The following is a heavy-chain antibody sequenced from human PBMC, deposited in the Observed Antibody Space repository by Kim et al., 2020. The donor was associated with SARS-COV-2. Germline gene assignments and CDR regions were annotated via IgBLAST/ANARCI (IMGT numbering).Heavy chain of an antibody. V-gene: IGHV3-33*01. Sequence: GGSLRLSCAASGFTFSSYGMHWVRQAPGKGLEWVAVIWYDGSNKYYADPVKGRFTISRDNSKNTLYLQMNSLRAEDTAVYYCARDHLSKVDTAMYSFFYWGQGTLVTVSS. J-gene: IGHJ4*02. D-gene: IGHD5-18*01. CDR2: IWYDGSNK. CDR1: GFTFSSYG. CDR3: ARDHLSKVDTAMYSFFY.